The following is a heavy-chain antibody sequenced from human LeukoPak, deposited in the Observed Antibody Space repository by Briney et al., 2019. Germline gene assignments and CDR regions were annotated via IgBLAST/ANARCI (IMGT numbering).Heavy chain of an antibody. J-gene: IGHJ4*02. D-gene: IGHD3-22*01. CDR3: AREYYDTRGYYWFDY. V-gene: IGHV3-11*04. CDR1: GFTFSDYY. CDR2: ISSSGSTI. Sequence: SPGGSLRLSCAASGFTFSDYYMSWIRQAPGKGLEWVSYISSSGSTIYYADSVKGRFTISRDNAKNSLYLQMNSLRGEDTAIYYCAREYYDTRGYYWFDYWGRGTLVTVSS.